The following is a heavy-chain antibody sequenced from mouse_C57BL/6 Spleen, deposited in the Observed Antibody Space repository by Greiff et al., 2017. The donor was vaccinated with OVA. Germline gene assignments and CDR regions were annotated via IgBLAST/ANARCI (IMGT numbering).Heavy chain of an antibody. CDR3: ASPSEYSNPHYYAMDD. CDR2: ISGGGGNT. J-gene: IGHJ4*01. Sequence: EVKLMESGGGLVKPGGSLKLSCAASGFTFSSYTMSWVRQTPEKRLEWVATISGGGGNTYYPDSVKGRFTISRDTAKNTLYLQMSSLRSEDTALYYRASPSEYSNPHYYAMDDWGQGTSVTVSS. D-gene: IGHD2-5*01. CDR1: GFTFSSYT. V-gene: IGHV5-9*01.